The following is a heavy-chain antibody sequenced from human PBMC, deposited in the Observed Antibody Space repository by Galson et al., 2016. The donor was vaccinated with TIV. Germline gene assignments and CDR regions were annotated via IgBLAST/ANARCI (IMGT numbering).Heavy chain of an antibody. V-gene: IGHV1-69*05. CDR1: GDIFINYP. CDR2: IMPIFDKP. J-gene: IGHJ4*02. D-gene: IGHD6-19*01. Sequence: SVKVSCKASGDIFINYPISWVRQAPGQGLEWMGGIMPIFDKPTYAQKLQDRVTMTRDTSTSTVYMDLSSLRSDDTAVYFCARGPGDQWLLDYWGLGTLVTVSS. CDR3: ARGPGDQWLLDY.